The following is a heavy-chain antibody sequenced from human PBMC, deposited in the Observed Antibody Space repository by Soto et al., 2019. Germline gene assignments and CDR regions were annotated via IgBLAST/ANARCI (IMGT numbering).Heavy chain of an antibody. D-gene: IGHD5-12*01. CDR3: ARAAETGYDY. Sequence: QVHLVESGGGVVQLGRSLRLSCATSGFTFSGYGMHWVRQAPGKGLEWVALIWYDGSNKYYADSVKGRFTISRDSSKNTAYLQMSSLRAEDTAVYYCARAAETGYDYWGQGTLVSVSS. J-gene: IGHJ4*02. CDR1: GFTFSGYG. V-gene: IGHV3-33*01. CDR2: IWYDGSNK.